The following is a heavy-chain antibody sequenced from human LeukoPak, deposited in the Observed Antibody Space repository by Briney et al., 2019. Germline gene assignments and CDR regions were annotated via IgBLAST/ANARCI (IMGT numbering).Heavy chain of an antibody. Sequence: SETLSLTCAVYGGSFSGYYWSWIRQPPGKGLEWIGEINHSGSTNYNPSLKSRVTISVDTSKNQFSLKLSSVTTADTAVYYCARVVVVPAAMANWFDPWGQGTLVTVSS. CDR2: INHSGST. V-gene: IGHV4-34*01. J-gene: IGHJ5*02. CDR3: ARVVVVPAAMANWFDP. D-gene: IGHD2-2*01. CDR1: GGSFSGYY.